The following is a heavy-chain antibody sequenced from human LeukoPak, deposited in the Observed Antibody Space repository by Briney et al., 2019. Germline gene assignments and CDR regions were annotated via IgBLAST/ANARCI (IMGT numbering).Heavy chain of an antibody. CDR3: ARAGHYATYYFDY. Sequence: GGSLRLPCAASGFTFSSYNLNWVRQAPGKGLEWVSYISSGSSTIYYADSVKGRFTISRDNAKNSLYLQMTSLRDEDTAVYYCARAGHYATYYFDYWGQGTLVTVSS. J-gene: IGHJ4*02. D-gene: IGHD3-16*01. CDR1: GFTFSSYN. V-gene: IGHV3-48*02. CDR2: ISSGSSTI.